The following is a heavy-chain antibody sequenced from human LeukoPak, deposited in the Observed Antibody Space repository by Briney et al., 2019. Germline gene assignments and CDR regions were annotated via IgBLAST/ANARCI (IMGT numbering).Heavy chain of an antibody. V-gene: IGHV4-38-2*02. CDR3: AREGEYDAWNEESSRDY. Sequence: SETLSLTCAVSGYSISSGYYWGWVRQPPGKGLEWIASIYYRGTTYYKASLKSRLTVSRDTSKNEFSLKVRSVTVADTAVYYCAREGEYDAWNEESSRDYWGQGILVTVSS. CDR1: GYSISSGYY. D-gene: IGHD3-3*01. J-gene: IGHJ4*02. CDR2: IYYRGTT.